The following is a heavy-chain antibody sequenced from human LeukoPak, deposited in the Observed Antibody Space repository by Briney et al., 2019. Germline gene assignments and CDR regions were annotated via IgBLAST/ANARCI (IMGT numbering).Heavy chain of an antibody. J-gene: IGHJ4*02. D-gene: IGHD6-19*01. CDR2: ISGSGGST. CDR3: AKDLRQWLDRPTFDY. CDR1: GFTFSSYA. Sequence: GGSLRLSCAASGFTFSSYAMSWVRQAPGKGLEWVSAISGSGGSTYYADSVKGRFTISRDNSKNTLYLQMNSLRAEDTAVYYCAKDLRQWLDRPTFDYWGQGTLVTVSS. V-gene: IGHV3-23*01.